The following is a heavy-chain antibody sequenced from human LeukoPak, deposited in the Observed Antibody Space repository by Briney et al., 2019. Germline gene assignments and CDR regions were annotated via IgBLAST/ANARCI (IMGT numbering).Heavy chain of an antibody. V-gene: IGHV1-2*02. CDR2: INPTGGT. D-gene: IGHD6-13*01. CDR3: ARGSWYSSSWYYISHNWFDP. Sequence: ASVKVSCKASGYTFTGHYMNWVRLAPGQGLEWMGWINPTGGTTYAQKFQDRVTMTRDTSINTAYMELSGLGSDDTAVYYCARGSWYSSSWYYISHNWFDPWGQGTLVTVSS. CDR1: GYTFTGHY. J-gene: IGHJ5*02.